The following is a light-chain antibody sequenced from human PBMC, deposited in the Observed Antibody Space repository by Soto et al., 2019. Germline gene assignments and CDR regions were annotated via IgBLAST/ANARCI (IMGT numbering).Light chain of an antibody. V-gene: IGKV3-15*01. CDR1: QSVSSS. J-gene: IGKJ1*01. CDR3: QQYNNWPSWT. Sequence: EIVMTQSPATLSVSPGERATLSCRSSQSVSSSLAWYQQKPGQATRLLIYTASTRATGIPARFSGSGSGTEFTLTISSLQSEDFAVYYCQQYNNWPSWTFGQGTKVDI. CDR2: TAS.